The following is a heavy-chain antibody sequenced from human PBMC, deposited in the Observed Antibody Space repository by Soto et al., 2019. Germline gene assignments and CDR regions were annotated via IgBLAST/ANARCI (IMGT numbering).Heavy chain of an antibody. CDR2: VRSKYNGGTT. J-gene: IGHJ4*02. Sequence: PGGSLRLSCAASGFTFITAWINWVRQAPGKELEWVGRVRSKYNGGTTDYAAHVKGRFSISRDDSENTLYLQMNSLKTEDTAMYYCTADLPSVTGPSDYWGQGTLVTVSS. V-gene: IGHV3-15*07. CDR3: TADLPSVTGPSDY. CDR1: GFTFITAW. D-gene: IGHD6-19*01.